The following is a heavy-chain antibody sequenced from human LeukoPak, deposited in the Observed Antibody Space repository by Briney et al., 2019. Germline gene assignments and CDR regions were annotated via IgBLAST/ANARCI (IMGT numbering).Heavy chain of an antibody. CDR1: GFTFTSYS. J-gene: IGHJ6*02. Sequence: GGSPRLSCAASGFTFTSYSMSWVRQAPGKGLEWVSVIYSGGSTYYADSVKGRFTISRDNSKNTLYLQMNSLRAEDTAVYYCASMALGYYDLWSGREGLGMDVWGQGTTVTVSS. V-gene: IGHV3-53*01. CDR2: IYSGGST. CDR3: ASMALGYYDLWSGREGLGMDV. D-gene: IGHD3-3*01.